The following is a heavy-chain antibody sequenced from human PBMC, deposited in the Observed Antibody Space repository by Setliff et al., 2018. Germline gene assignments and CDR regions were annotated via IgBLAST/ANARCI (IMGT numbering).Heavy chain of an antibody. Sequence: PGGSLRLSCAASGFTFSTYEMNWVRQAPGKGLEWVSYISSSGSTIYYVDSVKGRFTISRDNAESTLYLHMNSLRAEDTAVYFCANINWGENFFNMDVWGKGTTVTVSS. CDR1: GFTFSTYE. J-gene: IGHJ6*03. V-gene: IGHV3-48*03. CDR2: ISSSGSTI. D-gene: IGHD7-27*01. CDR3: ANINWGENFFNMDV.